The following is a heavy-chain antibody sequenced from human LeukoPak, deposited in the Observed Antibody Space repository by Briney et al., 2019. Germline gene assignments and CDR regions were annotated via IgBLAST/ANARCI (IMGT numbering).Heavy chain of an antibody. D-gene: IGHD3-10*01. Sequence: ASVKVSCKASGGTFSSYAISWVRQAPGQGLEWMGGIIPIFGTANYAQKFQGRVTITADESTSTAYMELSSLRSEDTAVYYCARDYYGSGSYRPASHTGLSRFDPWGQGTLVTVSS. CDR3: ARDYYGSGSYRPASHTGLSRFDP. V-gene: IGHV1-69*13. CDR1: GGTFSSYA. J-gene: IGHJ5*02. CDR2: IIPIFGTA.